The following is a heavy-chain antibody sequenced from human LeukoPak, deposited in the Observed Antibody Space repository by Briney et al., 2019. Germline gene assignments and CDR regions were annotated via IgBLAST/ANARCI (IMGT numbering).Heavy chain of an antibody. J-gene: IGHJ3*02. CDR1: GGSISSYY. CDR2: IYYSGST. Sequence: SSETLSLTCTVSGGSISSYYWSWIRQPPGKGLEWIGYIYYSGSTNYNPSLKSRVTISVDTSKNQFSLKLSSVTAADTAVYYCARSFSPGTLNPDAFDIWGQGTMVTVSS. D-gene: IGHD1-14*01. CDR3: ARSFSPGTLNPDAFDI. V-gene: IGHV4-59*01.